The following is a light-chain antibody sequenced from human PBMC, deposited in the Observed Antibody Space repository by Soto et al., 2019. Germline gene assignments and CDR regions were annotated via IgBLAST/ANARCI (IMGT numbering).Light chain of an antibody. J-gene: IGKJ4*01. CDR1: QSVTTF. CDR2: DAS. Sequence: EIVLTQSPVTLSLSPGERATLSCRASQSVTTFLAWYQQKPGQAPRLLIYDASKRATGIPARFSGSRSGTDFTRTISSLEPEDFAVYYCQQRTNWPLPFGGGTKVEIK. CDR3: QQRTNWPLP. V-gene: IGKV3-11*01.